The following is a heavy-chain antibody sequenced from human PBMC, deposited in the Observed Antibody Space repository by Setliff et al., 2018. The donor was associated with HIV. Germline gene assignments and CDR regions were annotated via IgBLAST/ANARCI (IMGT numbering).Heavy chain of an antibody. D-gene: IGHD3-22*01. Sequence: PSETLSLTCTVSGGSISSGNYYWNWIRQPAGKGLEWIGRIYISGSTNYNPSLESRVTISLDTSKNQFSQKLSSVTAADTAVYYCAREDYYDSSGDAFDIWGQGTMVTVSS. V-gene: IGHV4-61*02. CDR1: GGSISSGNYY. CDR2: IYISGST. CDR3: AREDYYDSSGDAFDI. J-gene: IGHJ3*02.